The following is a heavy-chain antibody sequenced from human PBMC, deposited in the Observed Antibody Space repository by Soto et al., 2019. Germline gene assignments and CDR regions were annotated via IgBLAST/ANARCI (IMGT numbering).Heavy chain of an antibody. J-gene: IGHJ4*02. CDR2: ISTSGSTV. CDR3: VRYCSTTLCNGVATRTFDY. V-gene: IGHV3-48*03. Sequence: EVQLVESGGALVQPGGSLRLSCAASRFTFSTYEMNWVRQAPGKGLEWVSYISTSGSTVYYADSVKGRFTISRDNTRNSLYLQMNSPRDEDTTLYYCVRYCSTTLCNGVATRTFDYWGQGTLVTVSS. CDR1: RFTFSTYE. D-gene: IGHD2-2*01.